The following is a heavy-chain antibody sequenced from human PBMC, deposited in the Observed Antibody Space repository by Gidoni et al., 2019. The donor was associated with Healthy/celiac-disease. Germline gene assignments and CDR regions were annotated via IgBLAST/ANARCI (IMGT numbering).Heavy chain of an antibody. D-gene: IGHD3-10*01. CDR2: ISGSGGST. CDR3: AKDRSKELWFGESDFDY. V-gene: IGHV3-23*01. J-gene: IGHJ4*02. CDR1: GFTFSSYA. Sequence: EVQLLESGGGLVQPGGSLRLSCAASGFTFSSYAMSWVRQAPGKGLEWVSAISGSGGSTYYADSVKGRFTISRDNSKNTLYLQMNSLRAEDTAVYYCAKDRSKELWFGESDFDYWGQGTLVTVSS.